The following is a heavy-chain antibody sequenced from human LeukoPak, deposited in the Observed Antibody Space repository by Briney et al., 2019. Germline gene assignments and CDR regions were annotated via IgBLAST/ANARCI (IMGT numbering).Heavy chain of an antibody. CDR3: AGLYPYGSGWYYFDY. Sequence: GSLRLSCATSGFTFSSSWMSWVRQAPGKGLECVANIKEDGREKYYVDSVKGRFTISRDNSKNMLYLQMNSLRAEDTAVYYCAGLYPYGSGWYYFDYWGQGTLVTVSS. V-gene: IGHV3-7*03. D-gene: IGHD6-19*01. J-gene: IGHJ4*02. CDR1: GFTFSSSW. CDR2: IKEDGREK.